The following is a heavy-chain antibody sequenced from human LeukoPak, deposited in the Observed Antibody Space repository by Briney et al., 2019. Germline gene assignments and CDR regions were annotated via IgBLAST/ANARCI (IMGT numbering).Heavy chain of an antibody. CDR1: GYIFTSYG. CDR2: INPSGGST. Sequence: ASVKGSCKASGYIFTSYGISWVRQAPGQGLEWMGIINPSGGSTSYAQKFQGRVTMTRDTSTSTVYMELSSLRSEDTAVYYCASLYNWNYGYYYYYMDVWGKGTTVTVSS. CDR3: ASLYNWNYGYYYYYMDV. D-gene: IGHD1-7*01. V-gene: IGHV1-46*01. J-gene: IGHJ6*03.